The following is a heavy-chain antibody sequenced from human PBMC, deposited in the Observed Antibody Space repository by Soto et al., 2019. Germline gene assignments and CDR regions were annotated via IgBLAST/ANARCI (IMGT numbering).Heavy chain of an antibody. V-gene: IGHV3-21*01. CDR3: ARDHRGLPAHILDYYYYGMDV. CDR2: ISSSSSYI. Sequence: GGSLRLSCAASGFTFSSYSMNWVRQAPGKGLEWVSSISSSSSYIYYADSVKGRFTISRDNAKNSLYLQMNSLRAEDTAVYYCARDHRGLPAHILDYYYYGMDVWGQVTTVTVSS. D-gene: IGHD2-2*02. J-gene: IGHJ6*02. CDR1: GFTFSSYS.